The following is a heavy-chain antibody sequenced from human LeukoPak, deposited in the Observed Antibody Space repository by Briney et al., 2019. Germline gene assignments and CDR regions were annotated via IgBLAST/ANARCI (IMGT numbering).Heavy chain of an antibody. V-gene: IGHV4-59*12. J-gene: IGHJ6*03. Sequence: SETLSLTCTVSGGSISSYYWSWIRQPPGKGLEWIGYIYYSGSNNCNPSLKSRVTMSVDTSKNQVSLKLSAVTAADTAVYYCARDQYKYDGNYRYYQHMDVWGKGTTVTISS. CDR2: IYYSGSN. CDR3: ARDQYKYDGNYRYYQHMDV. CDR1: GGSISSYY. D-gene: IGHD3-22*01.